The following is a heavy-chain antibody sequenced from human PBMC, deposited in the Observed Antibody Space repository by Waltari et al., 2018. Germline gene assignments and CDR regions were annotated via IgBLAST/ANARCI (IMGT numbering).Heavy chain of an antibody. V-gene: IGHV3-74*01. CDR1: GFTFSSYW. Sequence: EVQLVESGGGLVQPGGSLRLSWSASGFTFSSYWMHWVRQAPGKGLVWVSRINSDGSSTSYADSVKGRFTISRDNAKNTLYLQMNSLRAEDTAVYYCASGYSYGRKFDYWGQGTLVTVSS. J-gene: IGHJ4*02. CDR2: INSDGSST. D-gene: IGHD5-18*01. CDR3: ASGYSYGRKFDY.